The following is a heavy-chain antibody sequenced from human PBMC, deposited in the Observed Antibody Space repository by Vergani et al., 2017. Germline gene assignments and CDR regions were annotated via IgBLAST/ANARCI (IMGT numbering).Heavy chain of an antibody. CDR1: GGSISSSSYY. CDR2: IYYSGST. D-gene: IGHD3-10*01. J-gene: IGHJ6*02. Sequence: QLQLQESGPGLVKPSETLSLTCTVSGGSISSSSYYWGWIRQPPGKGLEWIGSIYYSGSTYYNPSLKSRVTISVDTSKNQFSLKLSSVTAADTAVYYFARHTPYGSGSYFYYYYGMDVWGQGTTVTVSS. V-gene: IGHV4-39*01. CDR3: ARHTPYGSGSYFYYYYGMDV.